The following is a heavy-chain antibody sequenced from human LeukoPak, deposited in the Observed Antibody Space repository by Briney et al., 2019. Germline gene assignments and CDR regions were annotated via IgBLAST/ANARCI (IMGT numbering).Heavy chain of an antibody. D-gene: IGHD3-22*01. CDR1: GDSLTGYY. CDR2: NNTGNT. J-gene: IGHJ3*02. Sequence: SETLSLTCTVSGDSLTGYYWGWIRQPPGKGLEWIGNNTGNTYYNPSLKSRVTISLDTSKSQFSLKVISMTAADTAVYYCTKSDGSGLIRICGRGTMVTVSS. V-gene: IGHV4-38-2*02. CDR3: TKSDGSGLIRI.